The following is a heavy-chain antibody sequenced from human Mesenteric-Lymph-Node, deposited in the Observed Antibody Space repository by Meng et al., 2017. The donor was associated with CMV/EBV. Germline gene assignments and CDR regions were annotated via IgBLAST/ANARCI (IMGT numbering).Heavy chain of an antibody. CDR2: MNPNSGNT. CDR3: ARSLPQTGTTFYY. CDR1: GYSFTGYY. V-gene: IGHV1-8*02. J-gene: IGHJ4*02. D-gene: IGHD1-7*01. Sequence: ASVKVSCKASGYSFTGYYVHWVRQAPGQGLEWMGWMNPNSGNTGYAQKFQGRVTMTRNTSISTAYMELSSLRSEDTAVYYCARSLPQTGTTFYYWGQGTLVTVSS.